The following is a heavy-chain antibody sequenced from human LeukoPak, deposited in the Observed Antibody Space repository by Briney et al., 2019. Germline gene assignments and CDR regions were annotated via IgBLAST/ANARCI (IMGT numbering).Heavy chain of an antibody. Sequence: ASVKVSCKASGGTFSSYAISWVRQAPGQGLEWMGGIIPTFGTANYAQKFQGRVTMTRDTSTSTVYMELSSLRSEDTAVYYCARVSDGYNSNDYWGQGTLVTVSS. J-gene: IGHJ4*02. V-gene: IGHV1-69*05. CDR3: ARVSDGYNSNDY. CDR1: GGTFSSYA. D-gene: IGHD5-24*01. CDR2: IIPTFGTA.